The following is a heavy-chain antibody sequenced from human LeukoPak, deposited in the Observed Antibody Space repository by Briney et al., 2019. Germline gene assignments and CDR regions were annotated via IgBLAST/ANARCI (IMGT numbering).Heavy chain of an antibody. D-gene: IGHD5-18*01. CDR1: GFTFSSYW. CDR3: ARDTAMVYWYFDL. V-gene: IGHV3-74*01. J-gene: IGHJ2*01. Sequence: GGSLRLSCAASGFTFSSYWMHWVRQAPGKGLVWVSRINSDGSSTSYADSVKGRFTISRDNAKNTLYLQMYSLRAEDTAVYYCARDTAMVYWYFDLWGRGTLVTVSS. CDR2: INSDGSST.